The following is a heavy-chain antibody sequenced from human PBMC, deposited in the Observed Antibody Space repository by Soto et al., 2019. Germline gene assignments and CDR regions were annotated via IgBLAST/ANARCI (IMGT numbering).Heavy chain of an antibody. CDR1: GFTFSNYG. J-gene: IGHJ4*02. D-gene: IGHD1-1*01. CDR2: ISSSSSTI. CDR3: ATSFITTVGTTA. V-gene: IGHV3-48*01. Sequence: EVQLVESGGGLVQPGGSLRLSCKASGFTFSNYGINWVRQAPGKGLEWVSHISSSSSTIYYAESVKGRFSISRDNAKNSLYLQMSSLRGEDTAVYYCATSFITTVGTTAWGQGTQVTVSS.